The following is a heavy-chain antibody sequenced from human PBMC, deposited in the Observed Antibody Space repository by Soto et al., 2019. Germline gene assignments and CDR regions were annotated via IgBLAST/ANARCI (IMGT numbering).Heavy chain of an antibody. CDR1: SGSISSSNW. CDR2: IYHSGST. Sequence: SETLSLTCAVSSGSISSSNWWSWVRQPPGKGLEWIGEIYHSGSTNYNPSLKSRVTISVDKSKNQFSLKLSSVTAADTAVYYCARVTGEYSGYDYHFDYWGQGTLVTVSS. V-gene: IGHV4-4*02. J-gene: IGHJ4*02. D-gene: IGHD5-12*01. CDR3: ARVTGEYSGYDYHFDY.